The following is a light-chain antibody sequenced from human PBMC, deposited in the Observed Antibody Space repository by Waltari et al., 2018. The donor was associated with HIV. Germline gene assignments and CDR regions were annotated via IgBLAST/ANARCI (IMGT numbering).Light chain of an antibody. Sequence: DIVMTQSPDSLAVSLGERATINCKSSQSGLSNSNNKNYLAWYQQKSGQSPKLLIYWASTRESGVPDRFSGSGSGTDFNLSISSLQAEDVAVYYCQQYYSTPLTFGGGTKVEIK. CDR1: QSGLSNSNNKNY. J-gene: IGKJ4*01. CDR3: QQYYSTPLT. CDR2: WAS. V-gene: IGKV4-1*01.